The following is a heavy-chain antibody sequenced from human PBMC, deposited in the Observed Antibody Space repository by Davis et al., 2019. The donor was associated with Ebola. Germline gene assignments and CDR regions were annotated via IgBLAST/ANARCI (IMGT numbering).Heavy chain of an antibody. CDR2: ISVGSNTI. V-gene: IGHV3-48*03. J-gene: IGHJ4*02. CDR1: GFTFSGYE. CDR3: ARMLGKGEDH. D-gene: IGHD3-10*02. Sequence: GGSLRLSCEASGFTFSGYEMNWSRQRPGKGPEWVAYISVGSNTILYADSVKGRFTISRDNAKNSLYLQMDSLRVEDTAIYYCARMLGKGEDHWGQGTLVTVSS.